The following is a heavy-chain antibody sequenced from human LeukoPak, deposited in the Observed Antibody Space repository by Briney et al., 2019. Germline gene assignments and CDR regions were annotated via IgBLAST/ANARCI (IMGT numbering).Heavy chain of an antibody. CDR3: AREEMATQSGRWFDP. J-gene: IGHJ5*02. Sequence: ASVKASCKASGYTFTGYYMHWVRQAPGQGLEWMGWINPNSGGTNYAQKFQGRVTMTRDTSISTAYMELSRLRSDDTAVYYCAREEMATQSGRWFDPWGQGTLVTVSS. CDR2: INPNSGGT. V-gene: IGHV1-2*02. D-gene: IGHD5-24*01. CDR1: GYTFTGYY.